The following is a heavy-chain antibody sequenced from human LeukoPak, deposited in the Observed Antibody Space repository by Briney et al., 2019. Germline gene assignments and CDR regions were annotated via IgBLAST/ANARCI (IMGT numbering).Heavy chain of an antibody. CDR1: GGSFSGYY. CDR3: ARRGDYTTGTMNAFDI. D-gene: IGHD1-7*01. Sequence: KPSETPSLTCAVYGGSFSGYYWSWIRQPPGKGLEWIGEINHSGSTNYNPSLKSRVTISVDTSKNQFSLKLSSVTAADTAVYYCARRGDYTTGTMNAFDIWGQGTTVTVSS. CDR2: INHSGST. J-gene: IGHJ3*02. V-gene: IGHV4-34*01.